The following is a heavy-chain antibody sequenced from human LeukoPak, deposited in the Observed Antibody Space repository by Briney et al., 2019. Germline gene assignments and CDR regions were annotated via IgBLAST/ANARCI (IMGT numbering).Heavy chain of an antibody. Sequence: GSLRLSCAASGFTFSSYWMSWVRQPPGKGLEWIGEINHSGSTNYNPSLKSRVTISVDTSKNQFSLKLSSVTAADTAVYYCARGIGRGYDFWSGYLNWYFDLWGRGTLVTVSS. CDR1: GFTFSSYW. CDR2: INHSGST. V-gene: IGHV4-34*01. J-gene: IGHJ2*01. D-gene: IGHD3-3*01. CDR3: ARGIGRGYDFWSGYLNWYFDL.